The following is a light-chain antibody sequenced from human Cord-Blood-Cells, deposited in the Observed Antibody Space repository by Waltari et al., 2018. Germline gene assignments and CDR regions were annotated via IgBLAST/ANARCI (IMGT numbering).Light chain of an antibody. CDR3: QQYGSSPT. V-gene: IGKV3-20*01. J-gene: IGKJ1*01. CDR2: GAS. CDR1: QSVSSSY. Sequence: EIVLTQSPGTLSLSPGERATLSCRASQSVSSSYLAWYQQKPGQAPRLLIYGASSRGTSIPHWFTGSGSRTDFTLTNGRLVPEDFAVYYCQQYGSSPTFGQGTKVEL.